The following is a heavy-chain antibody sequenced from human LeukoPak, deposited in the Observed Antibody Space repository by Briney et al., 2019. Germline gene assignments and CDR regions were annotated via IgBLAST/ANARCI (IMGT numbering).Heavy chain of an antibody. CDR2: INHSGST. CDR3: ARAYSGSAPHIDY. Sequence: SETLSLTCAVYGGSLSGYYWSWIRQPPGKGLEWIGEINHSGSTNYNPSLKSRVTISVDTSKNQFSLKLSSVTAADTAVYYCARAYSGSAPHIDYWGQGTLVTVSS. D-gene: IGHD1-26*01. V-gene: IGHV4-34*01. J-gene: IGHJ4*02. CDR1: GGSLSGYY.